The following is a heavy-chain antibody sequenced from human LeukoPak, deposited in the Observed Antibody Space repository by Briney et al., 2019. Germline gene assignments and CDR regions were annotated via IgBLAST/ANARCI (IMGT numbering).Heavy chain of an antibody. CDR2: IHYSGDT. V-gene: IGHV4-59*11. D-gene: IGHD3-9*01. J-gene: IGHJ4*02. Sequence: PSETLSLTCTVSGGSFSSHYWTWIRQPPGKGLEWLGNIHYSGDTNYNPSLKSRVKMSIDTSKNQFSLNLRSVTAADTAVYYCARVSFDWMYYFDYWGQGTLVTVSS. CDR1: GGSFSSHY. CDR3: ARVSFDWMYYFDY.